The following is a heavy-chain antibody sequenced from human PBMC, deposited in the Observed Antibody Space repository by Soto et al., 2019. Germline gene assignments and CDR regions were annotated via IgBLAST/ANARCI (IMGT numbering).Heavy chain of an antibody. D-gene: IGHD3-10*01. CDR2: INHSGST. CDR3: ARRGTMVRGVIITNSGYYYGMDV. CDR1: GWSFSGYY. V-gene: IGHV4-34*01. Sequence: PSETLSLTCAFYGWSFSGYYWSWIRQPPGKGLEWIGEINHSGSTNYNPSLKSRVTISVDTSKNQFSLKLSSVTAADTAVYYCARRGTMVRGVIITNSGYYYGMDVWGQGTTVTVSS. J-gene: IGHJ6*02.